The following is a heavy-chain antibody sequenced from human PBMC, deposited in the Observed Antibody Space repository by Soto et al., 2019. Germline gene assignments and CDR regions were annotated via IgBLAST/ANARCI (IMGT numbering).Heavy chain of an antibody. J-gene: IGHJ6*02. CDR3: ARDHRSLGDYYGIDV. V-gene: IGHV4-31*03. CDR2: IHYTGGT. D-gene: IGHD3-10*01. CDR1: GDSIMSSGFY. Sequence: SETLSLTCSVSGDSIMSSGFYWSWIRQHPGKALEWIGYIHYTGGTSYNPSLKSRLAISLDASKNQFSLSLSSVTSADTAVYYCARDHRSLGDYYGIDVWGQGTTVTVSS.